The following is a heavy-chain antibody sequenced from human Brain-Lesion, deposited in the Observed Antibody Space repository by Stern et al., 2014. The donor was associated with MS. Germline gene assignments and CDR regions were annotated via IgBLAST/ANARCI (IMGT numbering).Heavy chain of an antibody. CDR3: ARDLSSNYDSDGDSIFDN. CDR2: IKVDGSEK. Sequence: EVQLLQSGGGLVQPGGSLRLSCAASGFPFSSYWVSLVRQAPGKGLEWVANIKVDGSEKYYVDFVKGRFTISRDNAKNSLYLQMNSLRAEDTAVYYCARDLSSNYDSDGDSIFDNWGQGTLVTVSS. CDR1: GFPFSSYW. D-gene: IGHD3-22*01. V-gene: IGHV3-7*01. J-gene: IGHJ4*02.